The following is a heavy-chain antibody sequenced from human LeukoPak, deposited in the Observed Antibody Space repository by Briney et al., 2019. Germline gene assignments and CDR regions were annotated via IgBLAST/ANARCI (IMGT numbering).Heavy chain of an antibody. V-gene: IGHV3-33*01. J-gene: IGHJ6*02. CDR2: IWYDGSNK. CDR3: ARGPRWSGYYMVGMDV. CDR1: GFTFSSYG. D-gene: IGHD3-3*01. Sequence: GGSLRLSCAASGFTFSSYGMHWVRQAPGKGLEWVAVIWYDGSNKYYADSVKGRFTISRDNSKNTLYLQMNSLRAEDTAVYYCARGPRWSGYYMVGMDVWGQGTTVTVSS.